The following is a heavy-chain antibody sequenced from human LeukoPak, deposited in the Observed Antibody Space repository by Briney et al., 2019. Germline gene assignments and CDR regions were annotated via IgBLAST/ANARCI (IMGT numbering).Heavy chain of an antibody. CDR3: VRDVWGDRDGFFAY. CDR1: GFTFSSYG. CDR2: ISYDGTNE. J-gene: IGHJ4*02. D-gene: IGHD5-24*01. Sequence: RGSLRLSCAAFGFTFSSYGMHWVRQAPGKGLRWVAVISYDGTNEYYADSVKGRFTVSRDNAKNTLYVQMNSLRDEDTAVYYCVRDVWGDRDGFFAYWGQGTLVTVSS. V-gene: IGHV3-30*03.